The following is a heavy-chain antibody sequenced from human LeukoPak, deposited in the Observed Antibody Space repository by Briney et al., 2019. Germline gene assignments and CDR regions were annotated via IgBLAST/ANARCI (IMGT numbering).Heavy chain of an antibody. V-gene: IGHV4-59*12. D-gene: IGHD3-22*01. Sequence: PSQTLSLTCTASGGSISSYYWSWIRQSPGKGLEWIGHVYSSGSTDYNPSLKSRVTISIDTSKNQFSLKLSSVTAADTALYYCARNYDNSGYTAFGYWGRGTLVTVSS. CDR3: ARNYDNSGYTAFGY. CDR1: GGSISSYY. CDR2: VYSSGST. J-gene: IGHJ4*02.